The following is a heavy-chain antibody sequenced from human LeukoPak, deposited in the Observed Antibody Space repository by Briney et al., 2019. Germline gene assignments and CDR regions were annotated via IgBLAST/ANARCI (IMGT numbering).Heavy chain of an antibody. V-gene: IGHV3-30*04. Sequence: PGRSLRLSCAASGFTFSRYAMHWVRQAPGKGLEWVAVISYDGSNKHYADSVKGRFTISRDNSKNTLYLQMNSLRAEDTAVYYCARDRGGDYAFDIWGQGTMVTVSS. J-gene: IGHJ3*02. CDR3: ARDRGGDYAFDI. CDR2: ISYDGSNK. D-gene: IGHD2-21*02. CDR1: GFTFSRYA.